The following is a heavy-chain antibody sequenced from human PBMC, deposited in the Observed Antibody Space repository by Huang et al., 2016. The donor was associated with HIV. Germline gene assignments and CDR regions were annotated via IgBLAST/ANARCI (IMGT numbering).Heavy chain of an antibody. CDR3: ARSLRYCRGAFCTHYVMDV. Sequence: VQLVQSGAEVRKPGASVTLSCKASGYPFITYEISWVRQAAGQGLEWMGWMNPDKGNTGYGQKFQGRVIMTRNTPINTVYMEVSSPRSEDAAAYYCARSLRYCRGAFCTHYVMDVWGQGTTVTVSS. CDR1: GYPFITYE. CDR2: MNPDKGNT. D-gene: IGHD2-15*01. V-gene: IGHV1-8*01. J-gene: IGHJ6*02.